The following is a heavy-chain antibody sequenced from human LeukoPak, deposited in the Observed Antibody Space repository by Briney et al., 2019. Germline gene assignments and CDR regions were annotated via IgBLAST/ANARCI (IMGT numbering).Heavy chain of an antibody. CDR1: GYTFTDYY. D-gene: IGHD5-24*01. Sequence: ASVKVSCKASGYTFTDYYMHWVRQAPGQGVEWMGWLNPNSGDTNYAQKFQGRVSMTRDTYISTAYMDLSDLRSDDTAVYYCARGRNIEMTTMSGGSDYWGQGTLVTVSS. CDR3: ARGRNIEMTTMSGGSDY. V-gene: IGHV1-2*02. J-gene: IGHJ4*02. CDR2: LNPNSGDT.